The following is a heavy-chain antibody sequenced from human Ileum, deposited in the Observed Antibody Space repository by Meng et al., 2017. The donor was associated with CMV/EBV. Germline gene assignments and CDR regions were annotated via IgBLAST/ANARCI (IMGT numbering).Heavy chain of an antibody. Sequence: LSISCAASGFHFGGYYLTWIRQTQGKGLEWISYITGPGSTISYADSVRGRSTISRSNAKTSLYLQMCSLSDKGTAVYYCARGNYGFDYWGQGTLVTVSS. CDR2: ITGPGSTI. CDR1: GFHFGGYY. J-gene: IGHJ4*02. D-gene: IGHD4-17*01. CDR3: ARGNYGFDY. V-gene: IGHV3-11*01.